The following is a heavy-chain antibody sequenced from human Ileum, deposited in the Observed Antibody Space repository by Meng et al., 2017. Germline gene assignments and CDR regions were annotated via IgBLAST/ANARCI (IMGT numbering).Heavy chain of an antibody. CDR3: AFVVCGSNCYYLES. D-gene: IGHD3-22*01. CDR1: GFTFSSYG. V-gene: IGHV3-30*03. CDR2: MSFDGSKI. J-gene: IGHJ4*02. Sequence: QVQLVESGGGVVQPGGFLRLSCAASGFTFSSYGMHWVRQAPGKGLEWVALMSFDGSKIFYGDSVKGRFTISRDNSMNTLYLQMNSLRAEDTAVYYCAFVVCGSNCYYLESWGQGTLVTVSS.